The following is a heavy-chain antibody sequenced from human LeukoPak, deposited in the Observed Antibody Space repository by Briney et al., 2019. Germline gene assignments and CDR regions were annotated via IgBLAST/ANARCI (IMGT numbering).Heavy chain of an antibody. Sequence: PGGSLRLSCVAPASTFSGYWMSWVRQAPGKGLEWVDNIKQDGSEKHYVDSVKGRFTISRDNAKNSVYLQMNSLRVEDTAVYYCARTGIDYVWGSYRAQYDYWGQGTLVTVSS. V-gene: IGHV3-7*01. CDR3: ARTGIDYVWGSYRAQYDY. J-gene: IGHJ4*02. D-gene: IGHD3-16*02. CDR1: ASTFSGYW. CDR2: IKQDGSEK.